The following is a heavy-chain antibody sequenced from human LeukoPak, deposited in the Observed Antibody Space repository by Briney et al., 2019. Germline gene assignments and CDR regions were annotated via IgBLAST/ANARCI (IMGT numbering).Heavy chain of an antibody. D-gene: IGHD1-1*01. V-gene: IGHV4-59*01. J-gene: IGHJ4*02. Sequence: SETLSLTCTVSGGSISNYYWSWIRQTPGKGLEWIGYIHNSGSTKYNPSLKSPVSISVDTSKNQFSLKVNSVTAADTAVCYCARGGGWGNWNDAVDYWGQGTPVTVSS. CDR1: GGSISNYY. CDR2: IHNSGST. CDR3: ARGGGWGNWNDAVDY.